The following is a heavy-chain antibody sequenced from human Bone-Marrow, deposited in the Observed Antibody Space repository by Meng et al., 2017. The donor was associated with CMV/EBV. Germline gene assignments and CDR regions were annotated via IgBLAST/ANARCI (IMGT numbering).Heavy chain of an antibody. D-gene: IGHD1-26*01. CDR3: AKDASGRYWYFDY. CDR2: ISHDGSDT. CDR1: GFTLNNYG. V-gene: IGHV3-30*18. Sequence: QVQLVESGGGVVQPGRSLRLSCAASGFTLNNYGMHWVRQSPGKGLEWVALISHDGSDTDYADSVKGRFTISRDTSKKMLSLQMNSLRADDTAVYYCAKDASGRYWYFDYWGQGTLVTASS. J-gene: IGHJ4*02.